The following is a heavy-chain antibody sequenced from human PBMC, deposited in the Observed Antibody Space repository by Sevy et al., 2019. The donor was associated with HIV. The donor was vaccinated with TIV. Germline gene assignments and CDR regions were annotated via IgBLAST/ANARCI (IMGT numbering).Heavy chain of an antibody. Sequence: GGSLRLSCAASGFAFYDYSMSWIRQAPGKGLEWVATLSFGCGKINYADSVKGGFTISRDNSKISFYLQMDNLRVEGTALYYCAGEGCTRPHDYWGQGTRVTVSS. D-gene: IGHD2-8*01. CDR2: LSFGCGKI. CDR1: GFAFYDYS. V-gene: IGHV3-23*01. CDR3: AGEGCTRPHDY. J-gene: IGHJ4*02.